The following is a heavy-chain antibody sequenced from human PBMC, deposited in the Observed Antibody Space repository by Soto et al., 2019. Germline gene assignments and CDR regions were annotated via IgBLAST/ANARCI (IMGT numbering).Heavy chain of an antibody. V-gene: IGHV1-2*04. CDR3: ARAIYYYDSSGYYSAYYFDY. D-gene: IGHD3-22*01. CDR2: INPNSGGT. Sequence: GASVKVSCKASGYTFTSYYMHWVRQAPGQGLEWMGWINPNSGGTNYAQKFQGWVTMTRDTSISTAYMELSRLRSDDTAVYYCARAIYYYDSSGYYSAYYFDYWGQGTLVTVSS. J-gene: IGHJ4*02. CDR1: GYTFTSYY.